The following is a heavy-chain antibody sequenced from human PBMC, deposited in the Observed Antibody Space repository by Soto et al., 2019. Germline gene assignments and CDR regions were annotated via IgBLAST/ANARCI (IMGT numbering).Heavy chain of an antibody. D-gene: IGHD2-15*01. V-gene: IGHV1-69*06. CDR2: AIPLFGTS. CDR3: ARAGGRPYYYSGMDG. CDR1: EGTFNNYA. Sequence: QEQLVQSGPEMKKPGSSVTVSCKASEGTFNNYAICWVRQAPGRGLEWMGGAIPLFGTSTSAQKFQGRVTITADRSTSTVYMEMRNLKPEDTALYYGARAGGRPYYYSGMDGWGQGTTVSV. J-gene: IGHJ6*02.